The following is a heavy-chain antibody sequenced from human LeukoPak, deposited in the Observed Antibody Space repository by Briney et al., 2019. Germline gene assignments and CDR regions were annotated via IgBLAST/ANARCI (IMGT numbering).Heavy chain of an antibody. V-gene: IGHV3-30*02. CDR3: AKPLAGGAVAGPFDY. J-gene: IGHJ4*02. CDR1: GFTFSSYG. CDR2: IRYDGTKK. Sequence: PGGSLRLSCAASGFTFSSYGMHWVRQTPGKGLEWVAFIRYDGTKKHYADPLKGQFTISRDNPKNTLYLQMNSLRAEDTAVYYCAKPLAGGAVAGPFDYWGQGSLVTVSS. D-gene: IGHD6-19*01.